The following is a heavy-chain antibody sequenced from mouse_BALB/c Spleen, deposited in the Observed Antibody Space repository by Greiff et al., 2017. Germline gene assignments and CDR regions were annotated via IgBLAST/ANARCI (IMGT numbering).Heavy chain of an antibody. V-gene: IGHV5-6*01. D-gene: IGHD1-1*01. CDR1: GFTFSSYG. CDR3: ASPGSSPYYAMDY. Sequence: EVKLVESGGDLVKPGGSLKLSCAASGFTFSSYGMSWVRQTPDKRLEWVATISSGGSYTYYPDSVKGRFTISRDNAKNTLYLQMSSLKSEDTAMYYCASPGSSPYYAMDYWGQGTSVTVSS. J-gene: IGHJ4*01. CDR2: ISSGGSYT.